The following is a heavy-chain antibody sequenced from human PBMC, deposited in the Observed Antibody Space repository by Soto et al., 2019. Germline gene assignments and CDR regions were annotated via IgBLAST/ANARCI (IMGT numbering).Heavy chain of an antibody. D-gene: IGHD6-13*01. CDR1: GGTFSSYA. J-gene: IGHJ6*02. CDR2: IIPIFGTA. V-gene: IGHV1-69*13. Sequence: GASVKVSCKASGGTFSSYAISWVRQAPGQGLEWMGGIIPIFGTANYAQKFQGRVTITADESTSTAYMELSSLRSEDTAVYYRASPQGRQQLDYGMDVWGQGTTVTVSS. CDR3: ASPQGRQQLDYGMDV.